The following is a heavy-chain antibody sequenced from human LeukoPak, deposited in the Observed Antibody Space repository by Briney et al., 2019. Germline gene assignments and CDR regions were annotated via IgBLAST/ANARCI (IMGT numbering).Heavy chain of an antibody. D-gene: IGHD1-1*01. V-gene: IGHV3-73*01. CDR2: IRSKANSYAT. CDR3: TRRALEPPYYYGMDV. J-gene: IGHJ6*02. Sequence: GSLILSCAASGFTFSGSAMHWVRPASGKGLEWVGRIRSKANSYATAYAASVKGRFTISRDDSKNTAYLQMNSLKTEDTAVYYCTRRALEPPYYYGMDVWGQGTTVTVSS. CDR1: GFTFSGSA.